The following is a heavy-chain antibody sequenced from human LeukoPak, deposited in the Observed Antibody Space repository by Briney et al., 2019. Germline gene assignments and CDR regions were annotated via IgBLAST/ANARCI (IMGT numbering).Heavy chain of an antibody. CDR3: ARGSGDHYYFDY. J-gene: IGHJ4*02. Sequence: GGSLRLSCAASGFTFSSYAIHWVRQAPGKGLEWVAVISYDGSNKYYADYVKGRFTISRDNSKNTLYLQVNNLRAEDTAVYSCARGSGDHYYFDYWGQGTLVSDSS. V-gene: IGHV3-30-3*01. D-gene: IGHD3-10*01. CDR2: ISYDGSNK. CDR1: GFTFSSYA.